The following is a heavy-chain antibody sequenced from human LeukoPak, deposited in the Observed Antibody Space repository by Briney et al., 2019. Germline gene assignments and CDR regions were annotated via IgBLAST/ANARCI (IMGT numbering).Heavy chain of an antibody. J-gene: IGHJ4*02. Sequence: ASVKVSCKASGYTFTGYYMHWVRQAPGQGLEWMGWINPNSGGTNYAQKFQGRVTMTRDTSISTAYMELSRLRSDDTAVYYCARDRGIQLWLLNTLGLDFDYWGQGTLVTVSS. V-gene: IGHV1-2*02. D-gene: IGHD5-18*01. CDR3: ARDRGIQLWLLNTLGLDFDY. CDR2: INPNSGGT. CDR1: GYTFTGYY.